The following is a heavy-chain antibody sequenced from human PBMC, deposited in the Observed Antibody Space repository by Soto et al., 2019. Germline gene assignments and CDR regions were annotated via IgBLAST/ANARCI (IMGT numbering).Heavy chain of an antibody. V-gene: IGHV5-51*01. CDR3: ARHSYDSSGYYYDLYYYGMDV. J-gene: IGHJ6*02. CDR1: GYSFTSYW. CDR2: IYPGDSDT. Sequence: PGESLKISCKGSGYSFTSYWIGWVRQMPGKGLEWMGIIYPGDSDTRYSPSFQGQVTISADKSISTAYLQWSSLKASDTAMYYCARHSYDSSGYYYDLYYYGMDVWGQGTTVTVSS. D-gene: IGHD3-22*01.